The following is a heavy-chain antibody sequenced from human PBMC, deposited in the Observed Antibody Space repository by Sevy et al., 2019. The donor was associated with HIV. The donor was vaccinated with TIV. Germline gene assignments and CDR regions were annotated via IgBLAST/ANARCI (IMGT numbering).Heavy chain of an antibody. CDR3: ARGGGNGWYYFDY. CDR2: IIPILGTV. V-gene: IGHV1-69*13. Sequence: ASVKVSCKASGGTFSSYGISWVRQAPGQGLEWMGGIIPILGTVNYAQKFQGRVTITADESTKTAYMVLGSLRSEDTAVYYWARGGGNGWYYFDYWGQETLVTVSS. J-gene: IGHJ4*02. CDR1: GGTFSSYG. D-gene: IGHD6-19*01.